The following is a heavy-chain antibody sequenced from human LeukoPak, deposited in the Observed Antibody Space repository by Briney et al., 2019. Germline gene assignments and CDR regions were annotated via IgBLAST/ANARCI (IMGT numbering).Heavy chain of an antibody. CDR2: INPNSGGT. D-gene: IGHD2-15*01. Sequence: ASVKVSCKASGYTFTGYYMHWVRQAPGQGLEWMGWINPNSGGTNYAQKFQGRVTMTRDTSISTAYMELSRLRSDDTAVYYCAREWRCSGGSCYSGRGDWFDPWGQGTLVTVSS. CDR1: GYTFTGYY. V-gene: IGHV1-2*02. CDR3: AREWRCSGGSCYSGRGDWFDP. J-gene: IGHJ5*02.